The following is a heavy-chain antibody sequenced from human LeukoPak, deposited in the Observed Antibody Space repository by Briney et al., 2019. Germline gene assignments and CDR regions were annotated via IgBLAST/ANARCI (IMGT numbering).Heavy chain of an antibody. CDR2: INPSGGST. J-gene: IGHJ5*02. CDR1: GYTFTSYY. V-gene: IGHV1-46*01. Sequence: RVASVKVSCKASGYTFTSYYMHWVRQAPGQGLEWMGIINPSGGSTSYAQKFQGRVTITRDTSATTVYMELSSLRSEDTAVYYCARSDIVEVPARSAYNWFDPWGQGTLVTVSS. D-gene: IGHD2-2*01. CDR3: ARSDIVEVPARSAYNWFDP.